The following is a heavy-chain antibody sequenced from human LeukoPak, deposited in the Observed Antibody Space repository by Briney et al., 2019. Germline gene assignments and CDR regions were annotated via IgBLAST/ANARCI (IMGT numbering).Heavy chain of an antibody. CDR2: INPNGGDT. Sequence: GASVKVSCKASGYTFTGYYIHWVRQATGQGLEWMGWINPNGGDTNYAQKFQGRVTMTSDTSISTAYMEMSRLRFDDTAVYYCTCGGSGYLTLDYWGQGTLVTVSS. V-gene: IGHV1-2*02. CDR3: TCGGSGYLTLDY. CDR1: GYTFTGYY. D-gene: IGHD3-22*01. J-gene: IGHJ4*02.